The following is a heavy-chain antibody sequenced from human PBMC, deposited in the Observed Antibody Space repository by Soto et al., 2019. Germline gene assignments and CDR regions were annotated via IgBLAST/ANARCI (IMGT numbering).Heavy chain of an antibody. J-gene: IGHJ4*02. D-gene: IGHD3-22*01. Sequence: QVQLVQSGAEVKKPGSSVKVSCKASGGTFSSYAISWLRQAPGQGLEWMGGIFPIFGTASYAQKFQGRVTITADESTSTAYMELSSLRSEDTAVYYCASSPYYYASSGYSPFDYWGQGTLVTVSS. V-gene: IGHV1-69*01. CDR1: GGTFSSYA. CDR2: IFPIFGTA. CDR3: ASSPYYYASSGYSPFDY.